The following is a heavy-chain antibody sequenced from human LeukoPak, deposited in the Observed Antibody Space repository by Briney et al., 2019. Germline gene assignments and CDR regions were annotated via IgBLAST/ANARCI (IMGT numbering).Heavy chain of an antibody. V-gene: IGHV4-39*07. J-gene: IGHJ5*02. D-gene: IGHD3-3*01. Sequence: SETLSLTCSVSGDSISSSSYYWGWIRQPPGKGLEWIGSIYYSGSTYYNPSLKSRVTMSVDTSKNQFSLKLSSVTAADTAVYYCARGRRNYDFWSGHGRWFDPWGQGTLVTVSS. CDR2: IYYSGST. CDR1: GDSISSSSYY. CDR3: ARGRRNYDFWSGHGRWFDP.